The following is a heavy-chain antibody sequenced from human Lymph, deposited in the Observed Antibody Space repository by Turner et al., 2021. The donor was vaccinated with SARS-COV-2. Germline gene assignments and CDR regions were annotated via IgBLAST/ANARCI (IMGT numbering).Heavy chain of an antibody. D-gene: IGHD6-19*01. CDR3: ERCAGSRALAGRYFDY. J-gene: IGHJ4*02. CDR2: ISADNGNR. CDR1: VYTFTTYG. Sequence: QLQLVPAGAEAKTPVASVKVFCQASVYTFTTYGTSWVREAHGQGLEKRGGISADNGNRSCAQKLQGRVTMTTVTAASTDYMELRSLRSDDAAVYDWERCAGSRALAGRYFDYWGQGTLVTVSS. V-gene: IGHV1-18*01.